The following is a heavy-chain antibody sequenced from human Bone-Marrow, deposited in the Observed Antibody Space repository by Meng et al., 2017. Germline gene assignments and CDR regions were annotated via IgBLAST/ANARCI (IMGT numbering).Heavy chain of an antibody. CDR1: GGTFSSYA. CDR3: ARMHDSSSWFFDY. J-gene: IGHJ4*02. CDR2: IIPIFGTA. V-gene: IGHV1-69*01. Sequence: KVSCKASGGTFSSYAISWVRQAPGQGLEWMGGIIPIFGTANYAQKFQGRVTITADESTSTAYMELSSLRSEDTAVYYCARMHDSSSWFFDYWGQGTLVTVSS. D-gene: IGHD6-13*01.